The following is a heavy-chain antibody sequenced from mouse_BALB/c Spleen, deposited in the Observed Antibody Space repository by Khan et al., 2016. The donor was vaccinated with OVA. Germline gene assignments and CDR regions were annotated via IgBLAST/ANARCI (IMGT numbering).Heavy chain of an antibody. CDR2: ILPGRGNS. CDR1: GYTFSNYW. D-gene: IGHD3-3*01. J-gene: IGHJ4*01. CDR3: ARGAEKTYGMDY. Sequence: QVQLQQSGAELMKPGASVKISCKATGYTFSNYWIEWVKQRPGHGLEWIGEILPGRGNSNYNEKFKGKATFTADTSSNIAYMQLNSLTSEDSAGYYGARGAEKTYGMDYWGQGTSVTVSS. V-gene: IGHV1-9*01.